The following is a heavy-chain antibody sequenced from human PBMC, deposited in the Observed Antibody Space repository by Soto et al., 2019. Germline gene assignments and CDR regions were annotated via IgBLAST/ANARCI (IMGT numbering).Heavy chain of an antibody. V-gene: IGHV3-15*07. Sequence: EVQLVESGGGLVKPGGSLRLPCAASGFTFSNAWMNWVRQAPGKGLEWVGRIKSKTDGGTTDYAAPVKGRFTISRDDSKNTLYLQMNSLKTEDTAVYYCTTFPLLWFGEPPLGMDVWGQGTTVTVSS. J-gene: IGHJ6*02. CDR3: TTFPLLWFGEPPLGMDV. CDR1: GFTFSNAW. CDR2: IKSKTDGGTT. D-gene: IGHD3-10*01.